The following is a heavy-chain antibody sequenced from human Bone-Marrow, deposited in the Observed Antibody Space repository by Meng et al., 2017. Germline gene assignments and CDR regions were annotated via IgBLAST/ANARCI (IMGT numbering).Heavy chain of an antibody. CDR3: ARGLNGLLTTVTNPDY. Sequence: GESLKISCAASGFTFSSYAMHWVRQAPGKGLEWVAVIWYDGSNKYYADSVKGRFTISRDNSKNTLYLQMNSLRAEDTAVYYCARGLNGLLTTVTNPDYWGQGTLVTVSS. D-gene: IGHD4-17*01. J-gene: IGHJ4*02. CDR1: GFTFSSYA. CDR2: IWYDGSNK. V-gene: IGHV3-33*08.